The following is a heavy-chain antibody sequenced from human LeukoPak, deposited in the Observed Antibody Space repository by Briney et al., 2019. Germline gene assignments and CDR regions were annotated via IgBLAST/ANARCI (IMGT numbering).Heavy chain of an antibody. CDR2: INGDGSDT. CDR3: ARTNEGGYFAY. D-gene: IGHD2-8*01. J-gene: IGHJ4*02. V-gene: IGHV3-74*01. CDR1: GFIFNNYW. Sequence: PGGSLRVSCKASGFIFNNYWMHWVRQAPGKGLVWVSRINGDGSDTTYADFVRGRFTFSRDNAKNTLYLQMNSLRAEDTAVYYCARTNEGGYFAYWGQGALVTVSS.